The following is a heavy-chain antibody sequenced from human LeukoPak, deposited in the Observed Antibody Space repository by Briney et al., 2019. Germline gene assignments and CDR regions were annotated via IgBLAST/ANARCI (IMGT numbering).Heavy chain of an antibody. V-gene: IGHV1-18*01. D-gene: IGHD3-10*01. Sequence: ASVKVSCKASGYTFTSYGISWVRQAPGQGLEWMGWISAYNGNTNYAQKLQGRVTMTTDTSTSTAYMELRSLRSDDTAVYYCARDKGGPGFGELNFDYWGQGTLVTVSS. CDR3: ARDKGGPGFGELNFDY. CDR1: GYTFTSYG. J-gene: IGHJ4*02. CDR2: ISAYNGNT.